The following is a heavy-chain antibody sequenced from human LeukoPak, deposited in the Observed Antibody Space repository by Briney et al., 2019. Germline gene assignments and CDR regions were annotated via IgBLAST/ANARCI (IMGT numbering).Heavy chain of an antibody. Sequence: PGRSLRLSCAASGFTFSSYGMHWVRQAPGKGLEWVAVIWYDGSNKYYADSVKGRFTISRDNSKNTLYLQMNSLRAEDTAVYYCATGPGAAAGFDYWGQGTLVTVSS. CDR1: GFTFSSYG. V-gene: IGHV3-33*01. CDR3: ATGPGAAAGFDY. J-gene: IGHJ4*02. CDR2: IWYDGSNK. D-gene: IGHD6-25*01.